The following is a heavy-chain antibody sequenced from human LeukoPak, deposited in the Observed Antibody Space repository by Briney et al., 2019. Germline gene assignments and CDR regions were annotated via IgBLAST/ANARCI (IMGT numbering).Heavy chain of an antibody. D-gene: IGHD3-10*01. CDR2: IKSKTDGGTT. CDR3: TTGRSLLWFGELYDY. CDR1: GFTFSNAW. Sequence: GGSLRLSCAASGFTFSNAWMSWVRQAPGKGLEWVGRIKSKTDGGTTDYAAPVKGRFTISRDDSKNTLYLQMNSLKTEDTAVYYCTTGRSLLWFGELYDYWGQGTLVTVSS. V-gene: IGHV3-15*01. J-gene: IGHJ4*02.